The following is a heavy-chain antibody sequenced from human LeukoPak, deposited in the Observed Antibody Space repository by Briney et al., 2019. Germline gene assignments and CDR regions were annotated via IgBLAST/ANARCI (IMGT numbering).Heavy chain of an antibody. Sequence: SETLSLTCAVYGGSFNGYYWSWIRQPPGKGLEWIGEINHSVSTNYNPSLKSRVTISVDTSKNQFSLKLSSVTAADTAVYYCARQGSSEEDIFAYWGQGTLVTVSS. V-gene: IGHV4-34*01. CDR2: INHSVST. J-gene: IGHJ4*02. D-gene: IGHD3-10*01. CDR1: GGSFNGYY. CDR3: ARQGSSEEDIFAY.